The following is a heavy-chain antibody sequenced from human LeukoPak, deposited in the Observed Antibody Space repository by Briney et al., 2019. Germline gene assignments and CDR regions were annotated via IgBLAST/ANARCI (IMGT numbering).Heavy chain of an antibody. D-gene: IGHD6-6*01. CDR1: GGSISSYY. J-gene: IGHJ6*03. Sequence: SETLSLTCTVSGGSISSYYWSWIRQPAGKGLEWIGRIYTSGSTNNNPSLKSRVTMSVDTSKNQFSLKLSSVTAADTAVYYCARAQRDSSSPDYYMDVWGKGTTVTVSS. V-gene: IGHV4-4*07. CDR2: IYTSGST. CDR3: ARAQRDSSSPDYYMDV.